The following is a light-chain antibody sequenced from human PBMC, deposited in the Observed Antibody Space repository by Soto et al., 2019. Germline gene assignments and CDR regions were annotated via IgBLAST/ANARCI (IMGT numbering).Light chain of an antibody. CDR2: DAS. J-gene: IGKJ5*01. V-gene: IGKV3-11*01. CDR3: QHRKNWHVT. CDR1: QSVISY. Sequence: PVTLSLSPGERATLSCRASQSVISYLAWYQQKPGQAPRLLIYDASNMATGIPARFSGSGSGSDFTLTISSLDPEDYAVYSCQHRKNWHVTFGQGTRLEIK.